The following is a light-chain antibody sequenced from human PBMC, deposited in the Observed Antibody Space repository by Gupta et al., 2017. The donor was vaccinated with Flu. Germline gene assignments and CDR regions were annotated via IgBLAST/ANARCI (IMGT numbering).Light chain of an antibody. CDR3: SAYTSSNSLE. Sequence: LTQPASVSCSPDQSPTISSPGTTCDVGGYNYVSWYQHHPAKSPKLMIYEVLHRPSGVSNRCSGSKSSNTASLTISGLQAEDEADYYCSAYTSSNSLEFGGGTKLTVL. CDR1: TCDVGGYNY. J-gene: IGLJ3*02. CDR2: EVL. V-gene: IGLV2-14*01.